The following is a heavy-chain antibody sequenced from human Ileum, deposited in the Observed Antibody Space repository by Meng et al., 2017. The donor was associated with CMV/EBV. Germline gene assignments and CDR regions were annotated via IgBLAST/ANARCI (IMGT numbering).Heavy chain of an antibody. V-gene: IGHV3-30-3*01. CDR3: ARDIDALYYFDY. CDR1: GFTFSSYA. CDR2: ISYDGSNK. Sequence: RGRSGGGWVQRGRSLCFSCAASGFTFSSYAMHWVRQAPGKGLEWVAVISYDGSNKYYADSVKGRFTISRDNSKNTLYLQMNSLRAEDTAVYYCARDIDALYYFDYWGQGTLVTVSS. D-gene: IGHD3-16*02. J-gene: IGHJ4*02.